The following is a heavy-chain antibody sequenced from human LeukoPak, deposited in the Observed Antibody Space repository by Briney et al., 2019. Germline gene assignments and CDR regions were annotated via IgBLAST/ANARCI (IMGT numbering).Heavy chain of an antibody. CDR3: ARLKYSSFYYLDY. CDR2: ISSSISYI. D-gene: IGHD6-6*01. Sequence: PGGSLRLSCAASGFTFSSYSMNWVRQAPGKGLEWVSSISSSISYIYYADSGKGRFSISRDNAKNSLYLQMNSLRAEDTAVYYCARLKYSSFYYLDYWGQGTLVTVSS. CDR1: GFTFSSYS. V-gene: IGHV3-21*01. J-gene: IGHJ4*02.